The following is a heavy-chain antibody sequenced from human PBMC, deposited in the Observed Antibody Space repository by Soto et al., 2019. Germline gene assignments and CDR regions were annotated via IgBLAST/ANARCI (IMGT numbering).Heavy chain of an antibody. Sequence: PGGSLRLSSAASGFTFSSYGMHWVRQAPGKGLEWVAVIWYDGSNKYYADSVKGRFTISRDNSKNTMYLQMNSLRAEDTAVYYWAKDIGYSGYDPNNYYYGKDAVSEWTTVTVSP. V-gene: IGHV3-33*06. CDR2: IWYDGSNK. J-gene: IGHJ6*04. D-gene: IGHD5-12*01. CDR1: GFTFSSYG. CDR3: AKDIGYSGYDPNNYYYGKDA.